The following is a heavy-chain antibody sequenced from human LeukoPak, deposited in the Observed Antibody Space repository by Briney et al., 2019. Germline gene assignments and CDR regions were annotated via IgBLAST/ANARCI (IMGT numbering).Heavy chain of an antibody. CDR2: ISGSGGST. V-gene: IGHV3-23*01. Sequence: GGTLRLSCAASGFTFSSYGMSWVRQAPGKGLEWVSAISGSGGSTYYADSVKGRFTISRDNSQNTLSLHMISLRAEDTAVYYCVKISSVAQTSYGHFDYWGQGTLATVSS. D-gene: IGHD3-16*01. CDR3: VKISSVAQTSYGHFDY. J-gene: IGHJ4*02. CDR1: GFTFSSYG.